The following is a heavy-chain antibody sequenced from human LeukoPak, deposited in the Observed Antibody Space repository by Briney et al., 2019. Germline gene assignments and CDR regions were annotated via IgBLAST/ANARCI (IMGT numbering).Heavy chain of an antibody. V-gene: IGHV3-49*04. CDR3: TSVVAARLGLYDY. J-gene: IGHJ4*02. CDR1: GFTFGDYA. CDR2: IRSKAYGGTT. D-gene: IGHD6-6*01. Sequence: GRSLRLSCTASGFTFGDYAMSWVRQAPGKGLEWVGFIRSKAYGGTTEYAASVKGRFTISRDDSKSIAYLQMNSLRTEDTAVYYCTSVVAARLGLYDYWGQGTLVTVSS.